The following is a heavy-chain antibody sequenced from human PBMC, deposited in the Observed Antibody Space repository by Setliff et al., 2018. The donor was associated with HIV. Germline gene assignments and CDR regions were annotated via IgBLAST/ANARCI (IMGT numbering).Heavy chain of an antibody. Sequence: ASVKVSCKASGYTFTGYYMHWVRQAPGQGLEWMGRINPNSGGTKYAQKFQGRVTMTRDTSISTAYMELSRLISEDTAVYYCARESRAIVATSPLDYWGQGTLVTVSS. D-gene: IGHD5-12*01. CDR1: GYTFTGYY. V-gene: IGHV1-2*06. CDR3: ARESRAIVATSPLDY. CDR2: INPNSGGT. J-gene: IGHJ4*02.